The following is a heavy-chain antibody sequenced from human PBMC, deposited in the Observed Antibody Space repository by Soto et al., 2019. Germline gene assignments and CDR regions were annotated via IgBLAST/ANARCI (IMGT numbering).Heavy chain of an antibody. CDR2: INHSGSA. Sequence: SETLSLTCAVYGGSFSGYYWSWIRQPPGKGLEWIGEINHSGSANYNPSLKSRVTISVDTSKNQFSLKLSSVTAADTAVYYRARGAPIIAAAGKYFDYWGQGTLVTVSS. J-gene: IGHJ4*02. D-gene: IGHD6-13*01. CDR3: ARGAPIIAAAGKYFDY. V-gene: IGHV4-34*01. CDR1: GGSFSGYY.